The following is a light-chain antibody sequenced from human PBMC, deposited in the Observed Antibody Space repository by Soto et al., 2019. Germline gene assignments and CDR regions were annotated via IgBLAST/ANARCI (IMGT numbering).Light chain of an antibody. CDR3: SSYTSSSPPYV. Sequence: QSALTQPPSVSGSPGQSVTISCTGTSSDVGSYNRVSWYQQPPGTAPKLMIYEVSNRPSGVPDRFSGSKSGNTASLTISGLQAEDEADYYCSSYTSSSPPYVFGTGTKATVL. J-gene: IGLJ1*01. V-gene: IGLV2-18*02. CDR2: EVS. CDR1: SSDVGSYNR.